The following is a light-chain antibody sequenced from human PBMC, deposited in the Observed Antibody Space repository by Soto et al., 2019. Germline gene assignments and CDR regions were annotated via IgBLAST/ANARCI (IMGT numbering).Light chain of an antibody. CDR3: NQRYKWPLT. Sequence: DILLTQSPSTLSASLGERATLACRASQSVSNYLAWYHQKPGKPPRLLLYDASTMPTGIPARFSGSGSGTDFTLTISRLPPEDFGVYYCNQRYKWPLTFGRGTKVEIK. V-gene: IGKV3-11*01. J-gene: IGKJ4*01. CDR2: DAS. CDR1: QSVSNY.